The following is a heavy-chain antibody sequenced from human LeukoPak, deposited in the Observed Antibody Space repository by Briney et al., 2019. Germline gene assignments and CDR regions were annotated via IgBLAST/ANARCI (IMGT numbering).Heavy chain of an antibody. CDR1: GFTVSSNY. Sequence: QTGGSLRLSCAVSGFTVSSNYMSWVRQAPGKGLEWVSLIYSGGSTYYADSVEGRFTISRDYSKNTLYLQMNGLRAEDTAVYYCARRGYDYGSPFDYWGQGTLVTVSS. D-gene: IGHD5-18*01. V-gene: IGHV3-53*01. J-gene: IGHJ4*02. CDR2: IYSGGST. CDR3: ARRGYDYGSPFDY.